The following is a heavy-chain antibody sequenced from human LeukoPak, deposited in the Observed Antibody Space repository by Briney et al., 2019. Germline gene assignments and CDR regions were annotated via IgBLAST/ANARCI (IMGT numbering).Heavy chain of an antibody. V-gene: IGHV1-2*02. Sequence: ASVKVSCKASGYTFTGYYMHWVRQAPGQGLEWMGWINPNSGGTNYAQKFQGRVTMTRDTSISTAYMELSRLRSDDTAVYCCARDMGMTTTNDYWGQGTLVTVSS. CDR2: INPNSGGT. J-gene: IGHJ4*02. D-gene: IGHD1-26*01. CDR1: GYTFTGYY. CDR3: ARDMGMTTTNDY.